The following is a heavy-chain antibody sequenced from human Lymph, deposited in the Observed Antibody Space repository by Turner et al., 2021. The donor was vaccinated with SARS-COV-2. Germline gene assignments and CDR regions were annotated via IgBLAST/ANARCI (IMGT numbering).Heavy chain of an antibody. J-gene: IGHJ4*02. V-gene: IGHV1-24*01. CDR1: GYTLTELS. D-gene: IGHD1-1*01. Sequence: QVQLVQSGAEVKKPGASVKVSCKVSGYTLTELSIHWVRQAPGKGLEWMGGFDPEEGETIYAQKFQGRVTMTEDTSTDTAYMELSSLRSEDTAVYYCATLKSNWKILTGRYYFDFWGQGTLVTVSS. CDR2: FDPEEGET. CDR3: ATLKSNWKILTGRYYFDF.